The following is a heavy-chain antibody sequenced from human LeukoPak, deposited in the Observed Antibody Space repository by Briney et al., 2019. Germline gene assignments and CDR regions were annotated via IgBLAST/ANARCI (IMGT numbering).Heavy chain of an antibody. CDR3: ARHRGMATQLRDYFDY. Sequence: GESLKISCKTSGXNFTNYWISWVRQMPGKGLEWVGRIDPSDSYTNNSPSFRDHVTISVDKSISTAYLQWNSLRASDTAIYYCARHRGMATQLRDYFDYWGQGTLVTVSS. CDR2: IDPSDSYT. V-gene: IGHV5-10-1*01. D-gene: IGHD5-24*01. J-gene: IGHJ4*02. CDR1: GXNFTNYW.